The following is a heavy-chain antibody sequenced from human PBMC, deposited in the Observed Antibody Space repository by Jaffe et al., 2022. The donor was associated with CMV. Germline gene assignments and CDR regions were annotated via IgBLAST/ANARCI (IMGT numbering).Heavy chain of an antibody. J-gene: IGHJ3*02. CDR1: GYTFTGYY. V-gene: IGHV1-2*04. CDR3: ARDYAPGSLNYYGSGGGRAFDI. CDR2: INPNSGGT. D-gene: IGHD3-10*01. Sequence: QVQLVQSGAEVKKPGASVKVSCKASGYTFTGYYMHWVRQAPGQGLEWMGWINPNSGGTNYAQKFQGWVTMTRDTSISTAYMELSRLRSDDTAVYYCARDYAPGSLNYYGSGGGRAFDIWGQGTMVTVSS.